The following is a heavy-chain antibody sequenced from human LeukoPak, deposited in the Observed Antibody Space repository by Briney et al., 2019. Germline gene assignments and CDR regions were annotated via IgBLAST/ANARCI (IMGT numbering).Heavy chain of an antibody. Sequence: PGGSLRLSCTASRFTFNTEAMTWVRQAPGKGLEWVSTISDSGGTTYYTDSVKGRFTISRDNSKKIVSLQMSSLRAEDTALYYCAKGLGFLPQFDYWSQGSLVAVSS. D-gene: IGHD1-26*01. V-gene: IGHV3-23*01. J-gene: IGHJ4*02. CDR1: RFTFNTEA. CDR3: AKGLGFLPQFDY. CDR2: ISDSGGTT.